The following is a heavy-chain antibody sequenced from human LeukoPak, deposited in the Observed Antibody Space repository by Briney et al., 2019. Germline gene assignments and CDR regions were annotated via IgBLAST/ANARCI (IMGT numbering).Heavy chain of an antibody. V-gene: IGHV3-74*01. Sequence: PGGSLRLSCAASGFTSSNYWMHWVRQVPGKGLVCVSRINIDGTSTSYADSVKGRFTISRDNAKNALYLQMNSLRAEDTAVYYCARGSSGWYGIDYWGQGALVTVSS. CDR2: INIDGTST. CDR1: GFTSSNYW. D-gene: IGHD6-19*01. CDR3: ARGSSGWYGIDY. J-gene: IGHJ4*02.